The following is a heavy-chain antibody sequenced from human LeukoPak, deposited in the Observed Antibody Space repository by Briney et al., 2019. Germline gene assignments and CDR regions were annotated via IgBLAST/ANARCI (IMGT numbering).Heavy chain of an antibody. CDR2: VYYSGST. Sequence: TSETLSLTCSVSGGSIDSYFWSWIRQPPGKRLEWIGYVYYSGSTNYNPSFKNRVTISVDTSKNQFSVNLSSVTTADTAVYYCARLGRVEYCNGGRCYQIDSWGQGTLVTVSA. V-gene: IGHV4-59*01. J-gene: IGHJ4*02. CDR3: ARLGRVEYCNGGRCYQIDS. D-gene: IGHD2-15*01. CDR1: GGSIDSYF.